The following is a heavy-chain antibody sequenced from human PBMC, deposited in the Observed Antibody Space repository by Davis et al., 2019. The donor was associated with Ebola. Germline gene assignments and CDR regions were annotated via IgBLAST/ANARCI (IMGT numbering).Heavy chain of an antibody. V-gene: IGHV3-15*01. CDR1: GYIFSRYT. D-gene: IGHD4-17*01. Sequence: GESLKISCAASGYIFSRYTVNWVRQAPGKGLEWVGRIKSKTDGGTTDYAAPVKGRFAMSRDDSKNTLYLQMNSLKIDDTAVYYCTTLSTVTTMYFDLWGRGTLVTVSS. CDR3: TTLSTVTTMYFDL. J-gene: IGHJ2*01. CDR2: IKSKTDGGTT.